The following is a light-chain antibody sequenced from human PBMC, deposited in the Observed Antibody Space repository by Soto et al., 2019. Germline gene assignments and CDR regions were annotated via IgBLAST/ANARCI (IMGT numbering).Light chain of an antibody. CDR3: SSYTGNSTLVV. J-gene: IGLJ2*01. V-gene: IGLV2-14*01. Sequence: QSVLTQPASVSGSPGQSITISCTGTSRDVGGYNYVSWYQQHPGKAPKLMIYDVSNRPSGVSNRFSGSKSGNTASMTISGLQAEDEADYFCSSYTGNSTLVVFGGGTKLTVL. CDR1: SRDVGGYNY. CDR2: DVS.